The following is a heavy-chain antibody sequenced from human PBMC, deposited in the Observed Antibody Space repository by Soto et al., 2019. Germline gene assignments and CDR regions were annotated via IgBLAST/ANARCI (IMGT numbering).Heavy chain of an antibody. J-gene: IGHJ5*02. CDR1: GFIFSDSV. CDR2: IRMKGDSYAT. CDR3: TRQGKGTSWFDP. V-gene: IGHV3-73*01. D-gene: IGHD1-1*01. Sequence: EVQLVESGGGLVQPGGSLKLSCAASGFIFSDSVMHWVRQASGKGLEWVGRIRMKGDSYATTYIASVKGRFTISRDDSKNTAYLQMNSLKIEDTAMYYCTRQGKGTSWFDPWGQGTLVIVSS.